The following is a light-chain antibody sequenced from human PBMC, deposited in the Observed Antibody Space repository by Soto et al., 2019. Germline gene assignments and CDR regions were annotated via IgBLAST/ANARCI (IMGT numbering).Light chain of an antibody. CDR1: QDISNY. Sequence: DIQMTQSPSSLSASVGDRVTITCQAMQDISNYLNWYQQKPGKAPKHLIYDASNLETGVPSRFSGSGSGTDFTFTISSLQPEDIATYYCQQYDNLPPFTFGPGTKVYIK. CDR2: DAS. V-gene: IGKV1-33*01. J-gene: IGKJ3*01. CDR3: QQYDNLPPFT.